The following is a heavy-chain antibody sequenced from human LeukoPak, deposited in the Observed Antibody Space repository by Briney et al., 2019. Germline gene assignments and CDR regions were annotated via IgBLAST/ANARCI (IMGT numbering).Heavy chain of an antibody. V-gene: IGHV3-74*01. CDR2: INSDGSST. J-gene: IGHJ6*02. Sequence: GGSLRLSCAASGFTFSSYWMHWVRQAPGKGLVWVSRINSDGSSTSYADSVKGRFTISRDNAKNTLYLQMNSLRAEDTAVYYCARGGYSGYDFFDYHGMDVWGQGTTVTVSS. CDR3: ARGGYSGYDFFDYHGMDV. D-gene: IGHD5-12*01. CDR1: GFTFSSYW.